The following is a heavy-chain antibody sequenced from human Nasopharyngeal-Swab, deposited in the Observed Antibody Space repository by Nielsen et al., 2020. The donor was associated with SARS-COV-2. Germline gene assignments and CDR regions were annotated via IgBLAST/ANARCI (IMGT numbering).Heavy chain of an antibody. CDR1: GFTFNDYA. CDR2: ISRNSLAI. CDR3: ARSRSYYASGSLFDF. J-gene: IGHJ4*02. V-gene: IGHV3-9*01. Sequence: SLKISCAASGFTFNDYAMHWVRQAPGKGLEWVSSISRNSLAIAHADSVRGRFTISRDNGKNSLYLQMNSLRPEDTAFYYCARSRSYYASGSLFDFWGKGTLVTVSS. D-gene: IGHD3-10*01.